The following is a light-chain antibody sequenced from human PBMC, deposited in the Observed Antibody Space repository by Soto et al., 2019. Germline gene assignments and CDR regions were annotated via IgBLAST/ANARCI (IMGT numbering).Light chain of an antibody. V-gene: IGLV2-14*01. J-gene: IGLJ1*01. Sequence: QSALAQPASVSGSPGQSITISCTGTSSYVGGYKYVSWYQQHPGKAPKLLIYTVSNRPSGVSNRFSGSKSGNTASLTISGLQAEDEADYYCSPYTSSSSYVFGTGTKVTVL. CDR3: SPYTSSSSYV. CDR2: TVS. CDR1: SSYVGGYKY.